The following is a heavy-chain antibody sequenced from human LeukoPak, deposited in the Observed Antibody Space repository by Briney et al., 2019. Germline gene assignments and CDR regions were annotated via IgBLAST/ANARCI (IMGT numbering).Heavy chain of an antibody. CDR2: INPSGGGT. J-gene: IGHJ4*02. V-gene: IGHV1-46*01. CDR1: GYTFTSYY. Sequence: ASVKVSCKASGYTFTSYYMHWVRQAPGQGLEWMGIINPSGGGTSYAQKFQGRVTMTRDTSTSTVYMELSSLRSEDTAVYYCARDPGYYYDSSGYQPHFDYWGQGTLVTVSS. D-gene: IGHD3-22*01. CDR3: ARDPGYYYDSSGYQPHFDY.